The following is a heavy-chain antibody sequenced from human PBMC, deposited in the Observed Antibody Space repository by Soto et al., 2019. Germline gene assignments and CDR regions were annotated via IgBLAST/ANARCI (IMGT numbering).Heavy chain of an antibody. Sequence: PSETLSLTCTVSGGSISSGGYYWSWIRQHPGKGLEWIGYIYYSGSTYYNPSLKSRVTISVDTSKNQFSLKLSSVTAADTAVYYCARHLGYYGSGSSSKFDPWGQGTLVTVSS. CDR2: IYYSGST. V-gene: IGHV4-39*01. D-gene: IGHD3-10*01. J-gene: IGHJ5*02. CDR3: ARHLGYYGSGSSSKFDP. CDR1: GGSISSGGYY.